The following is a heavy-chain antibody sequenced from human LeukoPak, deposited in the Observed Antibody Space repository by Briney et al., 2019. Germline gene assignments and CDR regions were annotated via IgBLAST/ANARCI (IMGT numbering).Heavy chain of an antibody. V-gene: IGHV1-2*02. CDR3: ARDRSWQLVPNMDV. Sequence: ASVKVSCKASGYTFTGYYMHWVRQAPGQGLEWMGWINPNSGGTNYAQKFQGRVTMTRDTSISTAYMELSRLRSDDTAVYYRARDRSWQLVPNMDVWGQGTTVTVSS. CDR2: INPNSGGT. CDR1: GYTFTGYY. D-gene: IGHD6-6*01. J-gene: IGHJ6*02.